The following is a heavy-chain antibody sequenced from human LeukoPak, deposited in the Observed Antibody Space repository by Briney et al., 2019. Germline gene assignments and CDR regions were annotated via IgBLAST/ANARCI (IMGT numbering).Heavy chain of an antibody. CDR1: GYTFTGYY. CDR2: INPNSGGT. D-gene: IGHD6-19*01. Sequence: ASVKVSCKASGYTFTGYYMHWVRQAPGQGLEWMGWINPNSGGTNYAQKFQGRVTMTRDTSISTAYMELSRLRSDDTAVYYCAREGIAVAGTGEDYYGMDVWGQGTTVTDSS. J-gene: IGHJ6*02. CDR3: AREGIAVAGTGEDYYGMDV. V-gene: IGHV1-2*02.